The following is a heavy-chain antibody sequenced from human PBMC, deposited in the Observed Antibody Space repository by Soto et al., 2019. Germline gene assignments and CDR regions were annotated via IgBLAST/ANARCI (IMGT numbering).Heavy chain of an antibody. J-gene: IGHJ3*02. CDR3: ANVDIVAKRAFDI. CDR2: INHSGST. CDR1: GGSFSGYY. V-gene: IGHV4-34*01. D-gene: IGHD5-12*01. Sequence: QVQLQQWGAGLLKPSETLSLTCAVYGGSFSGYYWSWIRQPPGKGLEWIGEINHSGSTNYNPSLKSRVTISVDTSKNQFSLKLSSVTAADTVVYYCANVDIVAKRAFDIWGQGTMVTVSS.